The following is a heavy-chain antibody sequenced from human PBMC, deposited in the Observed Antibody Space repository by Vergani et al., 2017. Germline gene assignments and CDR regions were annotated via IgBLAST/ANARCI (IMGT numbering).Heavy chain of an antibody. Sequence: EVQLVESGGGLVKPGGSLRLSCAASGFTFSNAWMSWVRQAPGKGLEWVGRIKSKTDGGTTDYAAPVKGRFTSSRDESKSTLYLQMNRLKTEETAVYYCTTVVRAYWEGVFDYWGQGTLVTVSS. CDR2: IKSKTDGGTT. J-gene: IGHJ4*02. V-gene: IGHV3-15*01. CDR1: GFTFSNAW. D-gene: IGHD2-2*01. CDR3: TTVVRAYWEGVFDY.